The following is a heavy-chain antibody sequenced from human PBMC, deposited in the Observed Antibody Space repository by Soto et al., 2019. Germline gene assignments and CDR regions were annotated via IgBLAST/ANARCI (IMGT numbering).Heavy chain of an antibody. CDR3: AREGPGIAAAGTSYFDY. CDR1: GASISSGGYS. CDR2: IYHSGST. V-gene: IGHV4-30-2*01. D-gene: IGHD6-13*01. Sequence: SETLSLTCSVSGASISSGGYSWSWIRQPPGKGLEWIGYIYHSGSTYYNPSLKSRVTISVDRSKNQFSLKLRSVTAADTAVYYCAREGPGIAAAGTSYFDYWGQGTLVTVSS. J-gene: IGHJ4*02.